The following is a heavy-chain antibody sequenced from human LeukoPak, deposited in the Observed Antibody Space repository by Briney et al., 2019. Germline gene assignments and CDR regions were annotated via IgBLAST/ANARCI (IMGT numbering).Heavy chain of an antibody. V-gene: IGHV3-73*01. J-gene: IGHJ5*02. CDR3: RHSPHSSSWWHWFDP. CDR2: IRIKANSYAT. D-gene: IGHD6-13*01. CDR1: GFTISGSA. Sequence: GGSLRLSCAASGFTISGSAMHWVRQASGKGLEWVGLIRIKANSYATAYAASVKGRFTISRDDSKNTAYLHMNSLKTEDTAVYYCRHSPHSSSWWHWFDPWGQGTLVTVSS.